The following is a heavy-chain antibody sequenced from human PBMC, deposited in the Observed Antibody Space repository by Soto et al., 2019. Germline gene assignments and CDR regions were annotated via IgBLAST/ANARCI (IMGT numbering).Heavy chain of an antibody. J-gene: IGHJ4*02. CDR3: AHNCGGDCRSSFFY. CDR1: GFNFSNYA. Sequence: EVQLLESGGGLVQPGGSLRLSCAASGFNFSNYAMSWVRQAPGKGLEWVSGISGGGGRPYYAAPVKGRFTNSRDNPKNALYLQMTVLRAEDTAVYYCAHNCGGDCRSSFFYWCPGTLVIFSS. CDR2: ISGGGGRP. D-gene: IGHD2-21*02. V-gene: IGHV3-23*01.